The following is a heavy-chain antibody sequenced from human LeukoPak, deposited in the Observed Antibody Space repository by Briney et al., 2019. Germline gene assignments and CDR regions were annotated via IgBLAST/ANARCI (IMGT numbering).Heavy chain of an antibody. CDR3: ARGGCSSTSCYTRGWFDP. D-gene: IGHD2-2*02. J-gene: IGHJ5*02. CDR1: GHTFTSYG. CDR2: ISAYNGNT. V-gene: IGHV1-18*01. Sequence: ASVKVSCTASGHTFTSYGISWVRQAPGQGLEWMGWISAYNGNTNYAQKLQGRATMTTDTSTSTAYMELRSLRSDDTAVYYCARGGCSSTSCYTRGWFDPWGQGTLVTVSS.